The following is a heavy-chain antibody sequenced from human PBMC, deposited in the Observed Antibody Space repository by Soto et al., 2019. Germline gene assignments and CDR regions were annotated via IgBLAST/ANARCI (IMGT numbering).Heavy chain of an antibody. CDR3: ANPRGSIDGSGYSGY. Sequence: ASVKVSCKASGYSFTAYYIHWLRQAPGQGLEWIGWVNPTSGDTNFSQNFQGRFTISRDNSKNTLYLQMNSLRAEDTAGYYCANPRGSIDGSGYSGYWGQGTLVTVSS. D-gene: IGHD3-3*01. J-gene: IGHJ4*02. CDR1: GYSFTAYY. CDR2: VNPTSGDT. V-gene: IGHV1-2*02.